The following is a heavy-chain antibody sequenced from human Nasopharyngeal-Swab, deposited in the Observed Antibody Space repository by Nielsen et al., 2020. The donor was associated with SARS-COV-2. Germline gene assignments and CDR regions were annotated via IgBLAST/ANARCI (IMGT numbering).Heavy chain of an antibody. D-gene: IGHD2-2*01. J-gene: IGHJ6*02. CDR3: ARTDIVVVPAATTPRKDGMDV. CDR1: GGSISSSNW. V-gene: IGHV4-4*02. Sequence: SETLSLTCAVSGGSISSSNWWSWVRQPPGKGLEWIGEINHSGSTNYNPSLKSRVTISVDTSKNQFSLKLSSVTAADTAVYYCARTDIVVVPAATTPRKDGMDVWGQGTTVTSP. CDR2: INHSGST.